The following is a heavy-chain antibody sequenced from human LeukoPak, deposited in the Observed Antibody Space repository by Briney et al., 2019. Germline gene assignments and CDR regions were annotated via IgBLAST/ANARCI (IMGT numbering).Heavy chain of an antibody. Sequence: GGSLRLSCAASGFTVSSNYMSWVRQAPGKGLEWVLVIYSGGSTYYADSVKGRFTISRDNSKNTLYLQMNSLRAEDTAVYYCARPRYGADYYYYMDVWGKGTTVTISS. CDR3: ARPRYGADYYYYMDV. CDR1: GFTVSSNY. D-gene: IGHD4-17*01. CDR2: IYSGGST. V-gene: IGHV3-66*04. J-gene: IGHJ6*03.